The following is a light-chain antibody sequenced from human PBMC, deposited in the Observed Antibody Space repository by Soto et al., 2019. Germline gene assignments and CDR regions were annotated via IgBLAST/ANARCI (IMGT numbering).Light chain of an antibody. Sequence: QSALTQPASESGSPGQSITISCTGSSSDVGGYNYVSWYQQHPGKAPKLIIYDVNNRPSGVSDRSSGSKSGNTASLTISGLQAEDEADYYCSSYTSSSTLGVFGGGTQLTVL. CDR1: SSDVGGYNY. J-gene: IGLJ7*01. CDR3: SSYTSSSTLGV. V-gene: IGLV2-14*03. CDR2: DVN.